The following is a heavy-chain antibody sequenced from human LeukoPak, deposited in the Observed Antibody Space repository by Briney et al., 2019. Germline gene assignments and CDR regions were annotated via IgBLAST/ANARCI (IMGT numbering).Heavy chain of an antibody. CDR2: ISAYNGNT. J-gene: IGHJ6*02. V-gene: IGHV1-18*01. D-gene: IGHD3-9*01. CDR3: ATATPKAPTGYYPLSYYYGMDV. Sequence: ASVKVSCKASGYTFTSYGISWVRQAPGQGLEWMGWISAYNGNTNYAQKLQGRVTMTEDTSTDTAYMELSSLRSEDTAVYYCATATPKAPTGYYPLSYYYGMDVWGQGTTVTVSS. CDR1: GYTFTSYG.